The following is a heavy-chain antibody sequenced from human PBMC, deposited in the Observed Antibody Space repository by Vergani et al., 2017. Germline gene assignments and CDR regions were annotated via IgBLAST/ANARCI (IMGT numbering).Heavy chain of an antibody. CDR1: GGSISSYY. CDR2: ISYSGST. CDR3: ARGGVVVPAAIGLQNLYYYYYYMDV. J-gene: IGHJ6*03. Sequence: QVQLQESGPGLVKPSETLSLTCTVPGGSISSYYWSWIRQPSAKGLEWIGYISYSGSTNSNPSLKSRFTISVDTSKNQFSLKVSSVTAADTAVYYCARGGVVVPAAIGLQNLYYYYYYMDVWGKGTTVTVSS. V-gene: IGHV4-59*01. D-gene: IGHD2-2*01.